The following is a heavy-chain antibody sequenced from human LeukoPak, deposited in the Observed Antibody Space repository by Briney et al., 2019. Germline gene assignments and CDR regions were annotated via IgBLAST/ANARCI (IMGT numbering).Heavy chain of an antibody. J-gene: IGHJ4*02. D-gene: IGHD6-19*01. Sequence: AGGSLRLSCAASGFTFSTYAMSWVRQAPGKGLEWVSAITGSGGNTYYADSVKGRFTTSRDNSKNTVYLQVDSLRAEDTAEYYCAKTSGWPYYFDYWGQGTLVTASS. CDR2: ITGSGGNT. V-gene: IGHV3-23*01. CDR3: AKTSGWPYYFDY. CDR1: GFTFSTYA.